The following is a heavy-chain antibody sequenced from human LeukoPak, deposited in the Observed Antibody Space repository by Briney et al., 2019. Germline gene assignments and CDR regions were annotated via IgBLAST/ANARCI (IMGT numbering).Heavy chain of an antibody. Sequence: ASVKVSCKASGYTFTSYYMHWVQQAPGKGLEWMGRVDPEDGETIYAEKFQGRVTITADTSTDTAYMELGSLRSEDTAVYYCATPGITGTTPNYYYYYMDVWGKGTTVTVSS. J-gene: IGHJ6*03. V-gene: IGHV1-69-2*01. CDR3: ATPGITGTTPNYYYYYMDV. CDR1: GYTFTSYY. D-gene: IGHD1-20*01. CDR2: VDPEDGET.